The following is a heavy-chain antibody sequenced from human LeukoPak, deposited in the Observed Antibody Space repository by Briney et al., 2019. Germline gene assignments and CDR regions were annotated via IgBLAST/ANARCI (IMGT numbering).Heavy chain of an antibody. V-gene: IGHV3-66*01. CDR3: AGDWNGDHVIEY. D-gene: IGHD3-16*01. Sequence: GGSLRLSCAASGITVSTNYMSWVRQAPGKGLEWVSVIYTDDSTYYTDSVKGRFAISRDISKNTLYLQMNSLRGDDTALYYCAGDWNGDHVIEYWGQGTLVTVSS. CDR2: IYTDDST. CDR1: GITVSTNY. J-gene: IGHJ4*02.